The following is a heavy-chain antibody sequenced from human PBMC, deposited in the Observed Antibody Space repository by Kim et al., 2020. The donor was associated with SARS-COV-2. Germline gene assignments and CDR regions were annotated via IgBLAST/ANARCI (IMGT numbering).Heavy chain of an antibody. CDR1: GGSISSSSYY. CDR3: ARLLSGLWFGELSNWFDP. D-gene: IGHD3-10*01. CDR2: IYYSGST. J-gene: IGHJ5*02. V-gene: IGHV4-39*01. Sequence: SETLSLTCTVSGGSISSSSYYWGWIRQPPGKGLEWIGSIYYSGSTYYNPSLKSRVTISVDTSKNQFSLKLSSVTAADTAVYYCARLLSGLWFGELSNWFDPWGQGTLVTVSS.